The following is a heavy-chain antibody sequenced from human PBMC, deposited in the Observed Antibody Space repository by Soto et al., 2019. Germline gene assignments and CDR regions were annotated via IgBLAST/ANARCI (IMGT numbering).Heavy chain of an antibody. Sequence: PSETLSLTFSVSGCSINSYLWSWIRQPAGKGLEWIGRVYSSGTTDYNPSLNSRATLSVETSKNQFSLKLSSVTAADTAVYYCARDIGSYAYGEGYWGQGIPVTVS. V-gene: IGHV4-4*07. CDR3: ARDIGSYAYGEGY. D-gene: IGHD3-10*01. CDR2: VYSSGTT. CDR1: GCSINSYL. J-gene: IGHJ4*02.